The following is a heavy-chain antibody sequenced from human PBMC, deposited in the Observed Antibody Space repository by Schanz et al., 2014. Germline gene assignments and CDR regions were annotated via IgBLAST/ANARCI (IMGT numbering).Heavy chain of an antibody. J-gene: IGHJ4*02. CDR3: AKHVRSLTGNDY. D-gene: IGHD3-9*01. CDR1: GFTVSNSY. V-gene: IGHV3-23*04. Sequence: EVQLVESGGGLVQPGGSLRLSCAASGFTVSNSYIHWVRQAPGKGLEWVSGIGGSGDSTHYADSVKGRFIISRDNSKNTLYLQVNSLRAEDTAVYYCAKHVRSLTGNDYWGQGTLVTVSS. CDR2: IGGSGDST.